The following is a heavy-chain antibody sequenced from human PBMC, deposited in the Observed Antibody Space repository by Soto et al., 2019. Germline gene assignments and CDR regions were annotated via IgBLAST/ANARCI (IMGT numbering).Heavy chain of an antibody. V-gene: IGHV1-69*01. CDR1: GGIFNTYA. Sequence: QVQLVQSGAEVKKPGSSVKVSCKASGGIFNTYALSWVRQAPGQGLEWMGGIIPIFGTANYAQKFQGSVTITADESTNTTYMDLSSLRSDDTAVYYCTRGTGMSHSWDADSWGQGTRVTVSS. CDR3: TRGTGMSHSWDADS. J-gene: IGHJ5*02. D-gene: IGHD3-10*01. CDR2: IIPIFGTA.